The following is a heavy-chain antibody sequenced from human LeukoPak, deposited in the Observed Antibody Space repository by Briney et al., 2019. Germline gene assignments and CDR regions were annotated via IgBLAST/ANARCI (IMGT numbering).Heavy chain of an antibody. V-gene: IGHV4-59*01. CDR2: IYYSGST. J-gene: IGHJ4*02. CDR3: ARSPGYYFDY. CDR1: GDSIGGYY. Sequence: SETLSLTCTVSGDSIGGYYWSWIRQPPGKGLEWIGYIYYSGSTNYNPSLKSRVTISVDTSKNQFSLKLSSVTAADTAVYFCARSPGYYFDYWGQGTLVTVSS.